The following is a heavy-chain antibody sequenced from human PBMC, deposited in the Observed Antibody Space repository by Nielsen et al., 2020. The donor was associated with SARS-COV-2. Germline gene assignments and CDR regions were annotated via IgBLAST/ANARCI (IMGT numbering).Heavy chain of an antibody. CDR1: GGSISSKNW. J-gene: IGHJ6*02. V-gene: IGHV4-4*02. CDR3: ARSGGNYFPYYYGMNV. D-gene: IGHD1-26*01. Sequence: SETLSLTCTVSGGSISSKNWWSWVRQSPGKGLEWIGEIYYTGTTSYNPSLKSRVSISVDQSKNQFSLNLSSVTAADTAVYYCARSGGNYFPYYYGMNVWGPGTTVTVSS. CDR2: IYYTGTT.